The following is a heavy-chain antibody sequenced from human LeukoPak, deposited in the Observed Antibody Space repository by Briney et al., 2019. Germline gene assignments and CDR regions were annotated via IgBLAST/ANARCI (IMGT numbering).Heavy chain of an antibody. Sequence: PSENLSLTCAVYGGSFSGYYWSWIRQPPGKGLEWIGEINHSGSTNYNPSLKSRVTISVDTSKNQFSLKLNSVTAADTAVYYCAKSNGYGLIDIWGQGTMVTVSS. CDR3: AKSNGYGLIDI. CDR2: INHSGST. CDR1: GGSFSGYY. J-gene: IGHJ3*02. V-gene: IGHV4-34*01. D-gene: IGHD3-22*01.